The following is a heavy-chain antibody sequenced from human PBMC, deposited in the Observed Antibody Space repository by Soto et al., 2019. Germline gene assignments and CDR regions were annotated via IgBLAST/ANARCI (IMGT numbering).Heavy chain of an antibody. CDR1: GFSFSSSA. CDR3: AKDRGRWLKLGYFDY. CDR2: ISYDGSQK. V-gene: IGHV3-30*04. Sequence: QVQLVDSGGGMVQPGRSLSLSCAASGFSFSSSAMHWVRQAPDKGLEWVAIISYDGSQKYYADSVKGRFTISRDNSKNTLSLQMNSLRAEDTAVYFCAKDRGRWLKLGYFDYWGQGTLGTVSS. J-gene: IGHJ4*02. D-gene: IGHD3-16*01.